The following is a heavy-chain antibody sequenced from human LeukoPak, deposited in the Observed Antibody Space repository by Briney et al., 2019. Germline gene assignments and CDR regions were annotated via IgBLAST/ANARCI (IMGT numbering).Heavy chain of an antibody. V-gene: IGHV4-4*07. D-gene: IGHD3-22*01. CDR1: GGSFSGYY. Sequence: SETLSLTCAVYGGSFSGYYWSWIRQPAGKGLEWIGRIYTSGSTNYNPSLKSRVTMSVDTSKNQFSLKLSSVTAADTAVYYCARDRSIRITMIVVVTGWFDPWGQGTLVTVSS. CDR3: ARDRSIRITMIVVVTGWFDP. CDR2: IYTSGST. J-gene: IGHJ5*02.